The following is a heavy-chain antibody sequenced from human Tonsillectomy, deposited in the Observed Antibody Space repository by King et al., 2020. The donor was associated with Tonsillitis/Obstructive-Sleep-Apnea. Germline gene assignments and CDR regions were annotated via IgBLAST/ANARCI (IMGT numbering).Heavy chain of an antibody. V-gene: IGHV3-7*04. Sequence: VQLVESGGGLVQPGGSLRLSCAASGFSFSNYWMSWVRQDPGKGLEWLANIKQDGSETYYVDSVKGRFTISRDNAKNSLYLQLSSLRAEDSAVYYCARAPAARPYHYYYYYMDVWGKGTTVTVSS. CDR2: IKQDGSET. CDR1: GFSFSNYW. J-gene: IGHJ6*03. D-gene: IGHD6-6*01. CDR3: ARAPAARPYHYYYYYMDV.